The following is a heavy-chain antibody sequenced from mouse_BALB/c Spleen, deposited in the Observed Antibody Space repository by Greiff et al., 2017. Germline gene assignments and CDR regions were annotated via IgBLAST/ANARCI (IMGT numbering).Heavy chain of an antibody. CDR3: ARRDYGSRSFDY. CDR2: ISYSGST. J-gene: IGHJ2*01. D-gene: IGHD1-1*01. V-gene: IGHV3-2*02. Sequence: ESGPGLVKPSQSLSLTCTVTGYSITSDYAWNWIRQFPGNKLEWMGYISYSGSTSYNPSLKSRISITRDTSKNQFFLQLNSVTTEDTATYYCARRDYGSRSFDYWGQGTTLTVSS. CDR1: GYSITSDYA.